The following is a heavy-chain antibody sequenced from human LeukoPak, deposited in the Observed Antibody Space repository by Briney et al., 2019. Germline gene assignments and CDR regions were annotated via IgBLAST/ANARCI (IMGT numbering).Heavy chain of an antibody. J-gene: IGHJ4*02. V-gene: IGHV5-51*01. D-gene: IGHD5-24*01. CDR1: GSIFSAYW. CDR3: ARLEQRDFDY. Sequence: GASLQISCKGSGSIFSAYWIGWVRQLSGKGLEWMGIIHPGDSDTRYSPSFQGQVTISADKSISTAYLQWSSLKASDTAMYYCARLEQRDFDYWGQGTLVTVSS. CDR2: IHPGDSDT.